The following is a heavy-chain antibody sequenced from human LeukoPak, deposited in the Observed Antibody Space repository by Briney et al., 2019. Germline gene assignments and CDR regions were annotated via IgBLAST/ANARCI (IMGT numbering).Heavy chain of an antibody. Sequence: SVKVSCKASGGTFSSYTISWLRQAPGQGLEWMGRIIPILGIANYAQKFQGRVTITADKSTSTAYMELSSLRSEDTAVYYCARDGLSGYCSSTSCYTSPVDYWGQGTLVTVSS. D-gene: IGHD2-2*01. J-gene: IGHJ4*02. CDR2: IIPILGIA. V-gene: IGHV1-69*04. CDR1: GGTFSSYT. CDR3: ARDGLSGYCSSTSCYTSPVDY.